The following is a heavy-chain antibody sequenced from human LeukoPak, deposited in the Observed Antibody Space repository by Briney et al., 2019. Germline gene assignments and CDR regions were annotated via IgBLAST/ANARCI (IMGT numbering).Heavy chain of an antibody. CDR1: GYNFATHW. CDR3: ARRPSYYYDSSGYPFDY. Sequence: GESLKISCKGSGYNFATHWITWVRQMPGKGLEWMGIIYPGDSDTRYSPSFQGQVTISADKSISTAYLQWSSLKASDTAMYYCARRPSYYYDSSGYPFDYWGQGTLVTVSS. J-gene: IGHJ4*02. V-gene: IGHV5-51*01. D-gene: IGHD3-22*01. CDR2: IYPGDSDT.